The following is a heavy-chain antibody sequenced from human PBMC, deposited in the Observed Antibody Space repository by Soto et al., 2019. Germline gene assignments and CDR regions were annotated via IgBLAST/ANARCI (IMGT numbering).Heavy chain of an antibody. D-gene: IGHD6-6*01. V-gene: IGHV3-30*18. CDR3: AKDKWGYSWSSSYGMDV. Sequence: QVQLVESGGGVVQPGRSLRLSCAASGFTFSSYGMHWVRQAPGKGLEWVAVIVYDGSNKYYEESVKGRFTISRDNSKNALYLQMNSLRAEDTAVYYCAKDKWGYSWSSSYGMDVWGHGTRVTVSS. J-gene: IGHJ6*02. CDR1: GFTFSSYG. CDR2: IVYDGSNK.